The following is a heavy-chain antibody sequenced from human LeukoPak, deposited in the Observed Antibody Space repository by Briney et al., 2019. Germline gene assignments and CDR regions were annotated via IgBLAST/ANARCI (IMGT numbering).Heavy chain of an antibody. D-gene: IGHD3-22*01. CDR1: GFTFSSYG. V-gene: IGHV3-30*02. J-gene: IGHJ4*02. CDR2: IRYDGSNK. CDR3: AREVSRGYYYDSSGYWDY. Sequence: GGSLRLSCAASGFTFSSYGMHWVRQAPGKGLEWVAFIRYDGSNKYYADSVKGRFTISRDNSKNTLYLQMNSLRAEDTAVYYCAREVSRGYYYDSSGYWDYWGQGTLVTVSS.